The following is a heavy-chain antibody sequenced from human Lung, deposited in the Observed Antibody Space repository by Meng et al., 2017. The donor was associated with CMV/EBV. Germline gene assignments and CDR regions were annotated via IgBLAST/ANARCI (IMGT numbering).Heavy chain of an antibody. CDR3: ARVDYQTNRGRWVDP. Sequence: SXKISXAASGFTFSDYYMSWIRQAPGKGLEWVSYISGSRSTIYYGDSVKGRFTISRDNAKNSLYLQMNSLRAEDTAVYYCARVDYQTNRGRWVDPWGQGTLVTVSS. V-gene: IGHV3-11*01. CDR2: ISGSRSTI. CDR1: GFTFSDYY. D-gene: IGHD2-2*01. J-gene: IGHJ5*02.